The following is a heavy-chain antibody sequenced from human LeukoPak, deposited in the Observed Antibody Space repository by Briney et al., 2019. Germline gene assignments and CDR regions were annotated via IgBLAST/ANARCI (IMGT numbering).Heavy chain of an antibody. CDR3: ARFPLSGYPRYFDY. D-gene: IGHD3-22*01. CDR1: GGTFSNYA. V-gene: IGHV1-69*04. CDR2: IIPFLDIP. Sequence: AASVKVSCKASGGTFSNYAISWVRQAPGQGLEWMGRIIPFLDIPDYAQKFQGRVTITADKSTSTAYMELSSLRSEDTAVYYCARFPLSGYPRYFDYWGQGTLVTVSS. J-gene: IGHJ4*02.